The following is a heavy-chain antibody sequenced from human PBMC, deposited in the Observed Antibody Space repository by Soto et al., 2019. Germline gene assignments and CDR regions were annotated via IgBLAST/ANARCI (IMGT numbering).Heavy chain of an antibody. J-gene: IGHJ1*01. CDR2: IYYSGST. V-gene: IGHV4-59*01. D-gene: IGHD3-22*01. CDR3: AHSSRYYSEYFQE. Sequence: QVQLQESGPGLVKPSETLSLTCTVSGGSISSDYWSWIRQPPGKGLQWIGYIYYSGSTSYNPSLTSRVTISLDTSKNQFSLKLSSVTAADTAVYYCAHSSRYYSEYFQEWGQGTLVTVSS. CDR1: GGSISSDY.